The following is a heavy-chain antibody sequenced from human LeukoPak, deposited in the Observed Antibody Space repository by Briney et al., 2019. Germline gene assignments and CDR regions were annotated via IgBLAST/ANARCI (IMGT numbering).Heavy chain of an antibody. V-gene: IGHV4-4*02. Sequence: SGTLSLTCTLSRGSIMTTHWWSWVRQPPGMGLVWIGEIYHTGTTNSSPSLKSRLTISVDQSRNQFSLRLSFVTAADTATYYCAAWGVDYGGNFDYSDYWGQGILVTVSS. CDR1: RGSIMTTHW. CDR3: AAWGVDYGGNFDYSDY. J-gene: IGHJ4*02. D-gene: IGHD4-23*01. CDR2: IYHTGTT.